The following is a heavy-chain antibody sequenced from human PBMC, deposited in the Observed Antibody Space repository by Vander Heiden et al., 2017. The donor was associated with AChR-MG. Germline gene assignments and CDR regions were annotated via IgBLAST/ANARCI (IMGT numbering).Heavy chain of an antibody. CDR3: ATDRYGSGFGEKNFEY. Sequence: QVQLQESGPGLVQPSETLSLTCTVSGDSIRNFYWGWVRQPAGTGLEWIGRIYSGGITDYNPSLKSRVSMSVDTSNNQFSLKLSSVTAADTAVYYCATDRYGSGFGEKNFEYWSPGALVTVSS. CDR1: GDSIRNFY. J-gene: IGHJ4*02. D-gene: IGHD3-10*01. CDR2: IYSGGIT. V-gene: IGHV4-4*07.